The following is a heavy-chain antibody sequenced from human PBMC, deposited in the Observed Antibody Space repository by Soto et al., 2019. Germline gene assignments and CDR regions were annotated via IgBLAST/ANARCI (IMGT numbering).Heavy chain of an antibody. V-gene: IGHV4-59*01. D-gene: IGHD5-18*01. CDR3: AGGGNTALAYYFYGMDI. Sequence: PSETLSITCTVSGGSISSYYWSWIRQPPGKGLEWIVYSYDSGSTSYSPSLQSRVTMSVDTSKNQFSLKLSSVTAADTAVYYCAGGGNTALAYYFYGMDIWGQGTTVTVSS. J-gene: IGHJ6*02. CDR2: SYDSGST. CDR1: GGSISSYY.